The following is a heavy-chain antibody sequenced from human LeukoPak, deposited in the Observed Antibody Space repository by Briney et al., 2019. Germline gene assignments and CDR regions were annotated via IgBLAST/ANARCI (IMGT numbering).Heavy chain of an antibody. CDR1: GFTFSSHA. J-gene: IGHJ4*02. CDR3: ARDSGSYSSSWSDY. V-gene: IGHV3-23*01. Sequence: PGGSLTLSCAASGFTFSSHAMSWVRQAPGKGLEWVSVISGGGASTYYADSVKGRFTISRDNAKNSLYLQMNSLRAEDTAVYYCARDSGSYSSSWSDYWGQGTPVTVSS. D-gene: IGHD6-13*01. CDR2: ISGGGAST.